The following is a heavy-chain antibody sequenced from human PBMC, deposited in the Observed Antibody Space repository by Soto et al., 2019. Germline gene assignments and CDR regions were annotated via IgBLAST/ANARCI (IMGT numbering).Heavy chain of an antibody. J-gene: IGHJ6*02. CDR3: AKAYGSGSYYRPGHYYYVMDV. CDR1: GFTFSSHA. CDR2: ISGNGGST. V-gene: IGHV3-23*01. Sequence: VGSLRLPCAASGFTFSSHAMTWVRQAPGKGLECVSGISGNGGSTYYADSVKGRFTISRDNSKNTLYLQMNSLRAEDTAVYYCAKAYGSGSYYRPGHYYYVMDVWGQGNTVTVS. D-gene: IGHD3-10*01.